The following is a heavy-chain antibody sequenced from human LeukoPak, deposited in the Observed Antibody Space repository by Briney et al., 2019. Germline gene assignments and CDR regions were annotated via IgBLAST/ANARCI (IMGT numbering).Heavy chain of an antibody. V-gene: IGHV1-2*02. D-gene: IGHD2-8*01. CDR1: GYTFTGYY. CDR2: INPNSGGT. Sequence: ASVKVSCKASGYTFTGYYMHWVRQAPGQGLEWMGWINPNSGGTNYAQKFQGRVTMTRDTSISTAYMELSRLRSDDTAVYYCAREIGYCTNGVRYNWFDPWGQGTLVTVSS. CDR3: AREIGYCTNGVRYNWFDP. J-gene: IGHJ5*02.